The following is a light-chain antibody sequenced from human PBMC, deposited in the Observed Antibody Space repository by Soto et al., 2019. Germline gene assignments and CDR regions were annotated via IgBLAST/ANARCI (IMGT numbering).Light chain of an antibody. Sequence: HSELTQPPSPSGSPLQSVTISCTGTSSDGGGYNYVSWYQHHPGKAPKLMIFDVSNRPPGVSNRFSGSKSGNTASLTISGLQPEDEADYYCSSYTTSNTRQIVFGTGTKVTVL. CDR2: DVS. CDR3: SSYTTSNTRQIV. CDR1: SSDGGGYNY. J-gene: IGLJ1*01. V-gene: IGLV2-14*03.